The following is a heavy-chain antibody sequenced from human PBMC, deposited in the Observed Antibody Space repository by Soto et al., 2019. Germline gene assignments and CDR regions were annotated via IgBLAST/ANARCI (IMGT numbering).Heavy chain of an antibody. J-gene: IGHJ4*02. CDR1: GFTLGDYA. CDR2: ITWNSGRI. V-gene: IGHV3-9*01. Sequence: EMQLVESGGGLVQPGRSLRLSCAASGFTLGDYAMHWVRQAPGKGLEWVSHITWNSGRIDYADSVKGPFTISRDNAKNSLYLKVNSLRADDTAFYFWAKEASFREGHSSGDFDYWYQGTLATVSS. CDR3: AKEASFREGHSSGDFDY. D-gene: IGHD3-10*01.